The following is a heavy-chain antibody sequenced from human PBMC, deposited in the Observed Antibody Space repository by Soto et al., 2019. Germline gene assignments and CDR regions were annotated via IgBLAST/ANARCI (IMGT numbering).Heavy chain of an antibody. CDR1: GGTFSSYA. Sequence: QVQRAQSGAEVKKPGSSVKVSCKASGGTFSSYAISWVRQAPGQGLGWMGGIIPIFGTANYAQKFQGRVTMTTDKSTSTAYMELSSLRADDTAVYYCAREPNVLKVYGYYYGMDVWGQGTTVTLSS. J-gene: IGHJ6*02. V-gene: IGHV1-69*06. D-gene: IGHD2-8*01. CDR3: AREPNVLKVYGYYYGMDV. CDR2: IIPIFGTA.